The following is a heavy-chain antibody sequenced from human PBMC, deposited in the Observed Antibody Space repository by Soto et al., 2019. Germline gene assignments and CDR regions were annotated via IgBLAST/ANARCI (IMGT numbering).Heavy chain of an antibody. D-gene: IGHD3-22*01. V-gene: IGHV3-30*18. J-gene: IGHJ4*02. CDR1: GFTFSSYG. CDR3: AKEHLAYYYDSSGFFDY. Sequence: GGSLRLSCAASGFTFSSYGMHWVRQAPGKGLEWVAVISYDGSNKYYADSVKGRFTISRDNSKNTLYLQMNSLRAEDTAVYYCAKEHLAYYYDSSGFFDYWGQGTLVTVSS. CDR2: ISYDGSNK.